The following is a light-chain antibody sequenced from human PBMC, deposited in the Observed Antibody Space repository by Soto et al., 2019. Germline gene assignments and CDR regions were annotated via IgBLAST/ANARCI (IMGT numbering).Light chain of an antibody. J-gene: IGLJ2*01. CDR3: AAWDDSLSGVV. V-gene: IGLV1-47*01. CDR1: SSNIGSNY. Sequence: QLVLTQPPSASGTPGQRVTISCSGSSSNIGSNYVYWYQQLPGTVPQLLIYRNNERPSGVPDRFSGSKSGTSASLAISGFRSEDEADYYCAAWDDSLSGVVFGGGTKVTVL. CDR2: RNN.